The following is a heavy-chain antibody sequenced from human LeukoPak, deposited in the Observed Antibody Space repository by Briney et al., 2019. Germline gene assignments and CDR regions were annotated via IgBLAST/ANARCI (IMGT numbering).Heavy chain of an antibody. CDR3: ARGPTYGSGSPFDY. D-gene: IGHD3-10*01. J-gene: IGHJ4*02. CDR1: GGSFSGYY. V-gene: IGHV4-34*01. Sequence: SETLSLTCAVYGGSFSGYYWSWIRQPPGKGLEWIGEINHSGSTNYNPSLKSRVTISVDTSKNQFSLKLSSVTAADTAVYYCARGPTYGSGSPFDYWGQGTLVTVSS. CDR2: INHSGST.